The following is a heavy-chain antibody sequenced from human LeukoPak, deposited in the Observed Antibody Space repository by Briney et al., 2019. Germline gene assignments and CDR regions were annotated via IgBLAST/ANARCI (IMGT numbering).Heavy chain of an antibody. V-gene: IGHV5-51*01. Sequence: GESLKISCKGSGYSFTSYWIGWVRQMPGKGLEWMGIIYPGDSDTRYSPSFQGQVTISADKSSSTAYLQWSSLKASDTAMYYCARHGPRVYYDILTGYYVGGPIDYWGQGTLVTVSS. J-gene: IGHJ4*02. D-gene: IGHD3-9*01. CDR1: GYSFTSYW. CDR3: ARHGPRVYYDILTGYYVGGPIDY. CDR2: IYPGDSDT.